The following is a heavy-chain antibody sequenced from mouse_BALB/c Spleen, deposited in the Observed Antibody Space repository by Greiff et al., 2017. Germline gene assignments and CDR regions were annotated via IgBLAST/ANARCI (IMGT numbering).Heavy chain of an antibody. J-gene: IGHJ2*01. CDR3: ARDGGWDVDY. V-gene: IGHV7-3*02. Sequence: EVKLQESGGGLVQPGGSLRLSCATSGFTFTDYYMSWVRQPPGKALEWLGFIRNKANGYTTEYSASVKGRFTISRDNSQSILYLQMNTLRAEDSATYYCARDGGWDVDYWGQGTTLTVSS. D-gene: IGHD4-1*01. CDR2: IRNKANGYTT. CDR1: GFTFTDYY.